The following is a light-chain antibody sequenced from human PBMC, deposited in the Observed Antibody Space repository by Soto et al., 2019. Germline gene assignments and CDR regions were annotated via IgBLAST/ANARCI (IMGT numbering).Light chain of an antibody. CDR2: DAS. V-gene: IGKV1-5*01. CDR3: QQYNSYST. Sequence: DIQMTQSPSTLSASVGDRVTITCRASQSISTWLAWYQQKPGKAPNLLIYDASSLESGVPARFRGSGSGTEFTLTITSLQPEDFATYYCQQYNSYSTFGQGTKVEIK. CDR1: QSISTW. J-gene: IGKJ1*01.